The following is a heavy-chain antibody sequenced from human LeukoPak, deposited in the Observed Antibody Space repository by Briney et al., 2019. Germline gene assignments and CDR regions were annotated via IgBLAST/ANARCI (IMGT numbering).Heavy chain of an antibody. D-gene: IGHD5-24*01. CDR3: ARGKIEMGAFDI. Sequence: ASMKVSCKASGYTFTSYGISWVRQAPGQGLEWMGWISTYNGNTNYAQKLQGRVTMTTDTSTSTAYMELRSLRSDDTAVYYCARGKIEMGAFDIWGQGTMVTVSS. V-gene: IGHV1-18*01. CDR1: GYTFTSYG. J-gene: IGHJ3*02. CDR2: ISTYNGNT.